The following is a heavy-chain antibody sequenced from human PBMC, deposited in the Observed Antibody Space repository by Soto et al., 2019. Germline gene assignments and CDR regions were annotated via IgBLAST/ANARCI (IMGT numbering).Heavy chain of an antibody. D-gene: IGHD6-13*01. CDR2: IYYSGST. V-gene: IGHV4-31*03. Sequence: SEARSLTCTVSAGSISTGGYYGSWLRQHPGKGLEWIGYIYYSGSTYYNPSLKSRVTISVDTSKNPFSLKLSSVTAADTAVYYCARGRASSRWYPDYWCQVILVSVSS. J-gene: IGHJ4*02. CDR3: ARGRASSRWYPDY. CDR1: AGSISTGGYY.